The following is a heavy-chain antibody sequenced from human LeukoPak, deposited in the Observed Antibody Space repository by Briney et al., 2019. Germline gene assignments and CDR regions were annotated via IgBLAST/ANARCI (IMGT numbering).Heavy chain of an antibody. CDR2: IIPIFGTA. Sequence: SVKVSCKASGGTFSSYAISWVRQAPGQGLEWMGRIIPIFGTANYAQKFQGRVTITTDESTSTAYMELSSLRSEDTAVYYCAAGTIPTYGSGSYSYFDYWGQGTLVTVST. CDR1: GGTFSSYA. V-gene: IGHV1-69*05. D-gene: IGHD3-10*01. J-gene: IGHJ4*02. CDR3: AAGTIPTYGSGSYSYFDY.